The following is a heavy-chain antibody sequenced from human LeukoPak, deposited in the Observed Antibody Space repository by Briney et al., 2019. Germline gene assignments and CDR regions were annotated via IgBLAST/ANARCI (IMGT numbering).Heavy chain of an antibody. D-gene: IGHD5/OR15-5a*01. J-gene: IGHJ3*02. CDR2: IYYSGST. V-gene: IGHV4-59*01. CDR3: ARGEDIVSTISGDAFDI. Sequence: SETVSLTCTVSGGSISSYFWNWIRQPPGKGLEWIGYIYYSGSTNYNPSLKSRVTISVDTSKNQFSLNLNSVTAADTAVYYCARGEDIVSTISGDAFDIWGEGTLAAVAS. CDR1: GGSISSYF.